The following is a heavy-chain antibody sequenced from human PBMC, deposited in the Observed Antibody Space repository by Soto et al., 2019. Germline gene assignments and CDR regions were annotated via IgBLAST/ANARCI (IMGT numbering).Heavy chain of an antibody. CDR1: GDSVSSITSV. Sequence: PSQTLSLTCAISGDSVSSITSVWNWIRQSPSRGLEWLGRTYYRTQWYSDYALSVTCRAAINPDTSKNQFSLRLNSVTPEDTAVYYCVRNTGHNLLDIWGQGTMVTVSS. CDR2: TYYRTQWYS. V-gene: IGHV6-1*01. CDR3: VRNTGHNLLDI. J-gene: IGHJ3*02.